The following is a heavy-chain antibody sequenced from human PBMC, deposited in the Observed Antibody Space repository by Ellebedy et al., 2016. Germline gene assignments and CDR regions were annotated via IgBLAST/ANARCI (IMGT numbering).Heavy chain of an antibody. CDR1: GGTFSSYA. J-gene: IGHJ4*02. CDR2: IIPIFGTA. Sequence: SVKVSXXASGGTFSSYAISWVRQAPGQGLEWMGGIIPIFGTANYAQKFQGRVTITADKSTSTAYMELSSLRSEDTAVYYCAGRNQGGTYSSGWYYWGQGTLVTVSS. V-gene: IGHV1-69*06. CDR3: AGRNQGGTYSSGWYY. D-gene: IGHD6-19*01.